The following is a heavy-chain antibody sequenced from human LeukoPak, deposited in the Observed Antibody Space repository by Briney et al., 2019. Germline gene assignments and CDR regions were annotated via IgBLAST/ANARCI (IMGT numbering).Heavy chain of an antibody. J-gene: IGHJ4*02. D-gene: IGHD2-2*01. CDR3: ARSLSSPVTNY. CDR2: MNLDGSET. CDR1: GFPFSDHW. V-gene: IGHV3-7*01. Sequence: GGSLRLSCAASGFPFSDHWINWVRQAPGKGLEWVANMNLDGSETYYVDSVKGRFTISRDNAKSTLYLQLDSLRVEDTAMYYCARSLSSPVTNYWGQGTLVTVSS.